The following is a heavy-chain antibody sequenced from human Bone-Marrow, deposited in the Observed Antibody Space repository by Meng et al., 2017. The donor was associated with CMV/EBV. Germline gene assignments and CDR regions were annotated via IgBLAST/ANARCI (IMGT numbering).Heavy chain of an antibody. CDR1: GLTFSRFT. J-gene: IGHJ4*02. V-gene: IGHV3-30-3*01. Sequence: CAASGLTFSRFTMHCVRQAPGKGLEWVATILYDGSNNYYADTVKGRFTISRVNSKNTLYLQMSSLRPEDTAVYYCARDGDYTHYFDYWGQGTLVTVSS. D-gene: IGHD4-17*01. CDR2: ILYDGSNN. CDR3: ARDGDYTHYFDY.